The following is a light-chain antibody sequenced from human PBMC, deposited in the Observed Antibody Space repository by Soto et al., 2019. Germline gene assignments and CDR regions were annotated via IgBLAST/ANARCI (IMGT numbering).Light chain of an antibody. CDR1: QSVSNVY. CDR3: QQSGSSPRT. J-gene: IGKJ2*01. Sequence: EIVLTQSPGTLSLSPGERATLSCRASQSVSNVYLAWYQQKPGQAPRLLIYDASNRANGNPERFSGSGSGTDVPPTNSRPEPEDFEVYYCQQSGSSPRTFGQGTKLEIK. V-gene: IGKV3-20*01. CDR2: DAS.